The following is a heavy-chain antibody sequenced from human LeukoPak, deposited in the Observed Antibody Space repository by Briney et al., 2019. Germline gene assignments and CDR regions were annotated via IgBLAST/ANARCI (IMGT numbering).Heavy chain of an antibody. CDR2: IWYDGSNK. CDR1: GFTFSSYG. CDR3: ARYHIAVAGTDY. Sequence: AGGSLRLSCAASGFTFSSYGMHWVRQAPGKGLEWVAVIWYDGSNKYYAGSVKGRFTISRDNSKNTLYLQMNSLRAEDTAVYYCARYHIAVAGTDYWGQGTLVTVSS. J-gene: IGHJ4*02. D-gene: IGHD6-19*01. V-gene: IGHV3-33*01.